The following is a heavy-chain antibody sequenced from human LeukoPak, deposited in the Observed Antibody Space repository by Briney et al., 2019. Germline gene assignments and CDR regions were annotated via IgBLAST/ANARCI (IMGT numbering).Heavy chain of an antibody. Sequence: SETLSLACAVSGVSFNDYYWSWVRQTPGRGLEWIGEINHSGYTNDSPSLKSRVTLSIDTSRNQFSLNLRSVTVADTGIYYCTRMTTGHDYWGQGTLVTVSS. J-gene: IGHJ4*02. V-gene: IGHV4-34*01. CDR1: GVSFNDYY. CDR3: TRMTTGHDY. D-gene: IGHD4-17*01. CDR2: INHSGYT.